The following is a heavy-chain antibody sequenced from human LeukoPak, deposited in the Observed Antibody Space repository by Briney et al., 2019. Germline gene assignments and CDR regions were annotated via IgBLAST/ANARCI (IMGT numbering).Heavy chain of an antibody. CDR1: GFTFSSYG. D-gene: IGHD1-26*01. J-gene: IGHJ6*03. V-gene: IGHV3-23*01. CDR2: ISASGGST. CDR3: ATNPPQYSGSSYYYYFYMDV. Sequence: GGSLRLSCAASGFTFSSYGMSWVRQAPEKGLEWVSAISASGGSTYYADSVKGRFTISRDNSKNTLFLQMNNLRVEDTAVYYCATNPPQYSGSSYYYYFYMDVWGKGTAVTISS.